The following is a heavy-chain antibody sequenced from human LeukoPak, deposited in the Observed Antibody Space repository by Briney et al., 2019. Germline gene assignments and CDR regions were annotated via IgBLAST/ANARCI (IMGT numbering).Heavy chain of an antibody. CDR2: IIPILGIA. Sequence: RASVKVSCKASGYTFTSYAISWVRQAPGQGLEWMGRIIPILGIANYAQKFQGRVTITADKSTSTAYMELSSLRSEDTAVYYCAREQDTFDYWGQGTLVTVSS. J-gene: IGHJ4*02. D-gene: IGHD2-15*01. CDR3: AREQDTFDY. V-gene: IGHV1-69*04. CDR1: GYTFTSYA.